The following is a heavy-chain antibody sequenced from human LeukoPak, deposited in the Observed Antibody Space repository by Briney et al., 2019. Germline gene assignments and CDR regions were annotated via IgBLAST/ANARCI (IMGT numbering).Heavy chain of an antibody. CDR2: ISSSGSSI. CDR1: GFIFSDYY. J-gene: IGHJ6*02. D-gene: IGHD3-16*01. Sequence: PGGSLRLSCAASGFIFSDYYMSWIRQAPGKGLEWVSYISSSGSSIYYADSVKGRFTISRDNAKNSLYLQMNSLRAEDTAVYYCARDRVMITFGGFPVSGYYYYGMDVWGQGTTVTVSS. CDR3: ARDRVMITFGGFPVSGYYYYGMDV. V-gene: IGHV3-11*01.